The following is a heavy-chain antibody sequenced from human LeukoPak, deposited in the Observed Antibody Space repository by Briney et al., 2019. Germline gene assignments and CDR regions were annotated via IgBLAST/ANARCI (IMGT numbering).Heavy chain of an antibody. CDR1: GYSISSGYY. Sequence: PSETLSLTCTVSGYSISSGYYWGWIRQPPGKGLEWIGSIYHSGSTYYNPSLKSRVTISVDTSKNQFSLKLSSVTAADTAVYYCARGAGYDILTGYYKIYFDYWGQGTLVTVSS. CDR2: IYHSGST. V-gene: IGHV4-38-2*02. CDR3: ARGAGYDILTGYYKIYFDY. J-gene: IGHJ4*02. D-gene: IGHD3-9*01.